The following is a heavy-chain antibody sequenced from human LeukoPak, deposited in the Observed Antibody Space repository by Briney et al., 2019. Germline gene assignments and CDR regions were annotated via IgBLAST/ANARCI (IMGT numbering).Heavy chain of an antibody. CDR3: ARQYSDILTGYHRGELYWYFDL. Sequence: SSETLSLTCTVSGGSISSSSYYWGWIRQPPGKGLEWIGSIYYSGSTYYNPSLKSRVTISVDTSKNQFSLKLSSVTAADTAVYYCARQYSDILTGYHRGELYWYFDLWGRGTLVTVSS. CDR2: IYYSGST. CDR1: GGSISSSSYY. D-gene: IGHD3-9*01. J-gene: IGHJ2*01. V-gene: IGHV4-39*01.